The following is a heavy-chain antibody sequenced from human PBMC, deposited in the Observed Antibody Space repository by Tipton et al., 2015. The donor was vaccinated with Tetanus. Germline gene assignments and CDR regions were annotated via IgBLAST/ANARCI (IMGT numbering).Heavy chain of an antibody. J-gene: IGHJ5*02. D-gene: IGHD2-21*02. V-gene: IGHV4-39*01. Sequence: TLSLTCTVSGGSISSGTFYWDWIRQPPGKGLEWIGNIYYNGNTLQNPSLKGRVTLSLDKSKNQFSLKLKSVTAADTAVYYCARTAENWFDPWGQGTLVTVSS. CDR2: IYYNGNT. CDR1: GGSISSGTFY. CDR3: ARTAENWFDP.